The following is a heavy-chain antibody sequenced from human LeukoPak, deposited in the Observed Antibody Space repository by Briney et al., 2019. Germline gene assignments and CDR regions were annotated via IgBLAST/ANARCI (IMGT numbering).Heavy chain of an antibody. CDR1: GYTFTGYY. J-gene: IGHJ5*02. V-gene: IGHV1-2*02. CDR2: INPNSGGT. CDR3: ARVRAVAGTRGGGSNWFDP. Sequence: GASVKVSCKASGYTFTGYYMHWVRQAPGQGLEWMGWINPNSGGTNYAQKFQGRVTMTRDTSISTAYMELSRLRSDDTAVYYCARVRAVAGTRGGGSNWFDPWGQGTLVTVSS. D-gene: IGHD6-19*01.